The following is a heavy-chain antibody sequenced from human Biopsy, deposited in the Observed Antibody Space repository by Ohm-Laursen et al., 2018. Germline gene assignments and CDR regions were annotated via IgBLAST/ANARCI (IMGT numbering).Heavy chain of an antibody. J-gene: IGHJ4*02. CDR2: INRKTGAT. D-gene: IGHD2-8*01. CDR3: ARDALNGQKHFDY. CDR1: SYTFTDYN. V-gene: IGHV1-2*02. Sequence: SVNVSCNASSYTFTDYNIHWMRQAPGQGLEWLGYINRKTGATNYAQKFQGTVTMTKDTSISTAYQALSSLRSADTAIYYCARDALNGQKHFDYWGQGTLVTVSS.